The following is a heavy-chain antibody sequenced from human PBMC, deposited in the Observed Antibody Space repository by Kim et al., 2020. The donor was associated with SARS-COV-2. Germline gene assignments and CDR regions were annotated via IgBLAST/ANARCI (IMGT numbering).Heavy chain of an antibody. CDR2: ISYDGSNK. D-gene: IGHD3-10*01. Sequence: GGSLRLSCAASGFTFSSYAMHWVRQAPGKGLEWVAVISYDGSNKYYADSVKGRFTISRDNSKNTLYLQMNSLRAEDTAVYYCAREAHYCGSGLLDAFDI. CDR3: AREAHYCGSGLLDAFDI. CDR1: GFTFSSYA. J-gene: IGHJ3*02. V-gene: IGHV3-30*04.